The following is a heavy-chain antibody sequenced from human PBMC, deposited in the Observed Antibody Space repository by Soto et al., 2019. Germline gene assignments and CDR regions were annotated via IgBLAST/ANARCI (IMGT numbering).Heavy chain of an antibody. D-gene: IGHD2-21*02. CDR1: GYIFTKYG. V-gene: IGHV1-18*01. J-gene: IGHJ5*02. Sequence: HVQVVQSGPELKKPGASVKVSCNAQGYIFTKYGIGWVRQAPGHGLECMGLINVYNGDRKVAQKFKDRVSRTTDTATDTAYMELKSLRSGDTAVYYCARLQLGGDRMLNWFDPWGQGTLVTVSS. CDR3: ARLQLGGDRMLNWFDP. CDR2: INVYNGDR.